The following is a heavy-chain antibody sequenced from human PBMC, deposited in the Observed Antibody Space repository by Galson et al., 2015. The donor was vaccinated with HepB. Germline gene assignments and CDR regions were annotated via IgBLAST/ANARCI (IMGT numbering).Heavy chain of an antibody. Sequence: SVKVSCKVSGYTLTELSMHWVRQAPGKGLEWMGGFDPEDGETLYAQKFQGRVSMTEDTSTDTGYMELSSLRSEDTAVYYCVILCSGGSCYGETDAFDFGGQGTMVTVSS. CDR1: GYTLTELS. CDR3: VILCSGGSCYGETDAFDF. D-gene: IGHD2-15*01. V-gene: IGHV1-24*01. CDR2: FDPEDGET. J-gene: IGHJ3*01.